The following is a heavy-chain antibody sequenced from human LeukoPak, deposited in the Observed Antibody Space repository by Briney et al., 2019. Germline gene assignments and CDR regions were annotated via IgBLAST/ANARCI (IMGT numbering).Heavy chain of an antibody. J-gene: IGHJ4*02. V-gene: IGHV4-34*01. CDR1: GGSFSGYY. D-gene: IGHD6-19*01. CDR3: ARRSGIAVAGWKYYFDY. Sequence: SETLSLTCAVYGGSFSGYYWSWIRQPPGKGLEWIGEINHSGSTNYNPSLKSRVTISVDTSKNQFSLKLSSVTAADTAVYYCARRSGIAVAGWKYYFDYWGQGTLVTVSS. CDR2: INHSGST.